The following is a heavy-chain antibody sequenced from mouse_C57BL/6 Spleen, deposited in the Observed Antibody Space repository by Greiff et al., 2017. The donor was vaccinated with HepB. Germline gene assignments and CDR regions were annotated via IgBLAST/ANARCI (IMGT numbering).Heavy chain of an antibody. CDR3: ARGIGTTVVGDY. CDR2: IYPGDGDT. J-gene: IGHJ2*01. Sequence: VQLQQSGAELVKPGASVKISCKASGYAFSSYWMNWVKQRPGKGLEWIGQIYPGDGDTNYNGKFKGKATLTADKTSSTAYMQLSSLTSEDSAVYFWARGIGTTVVGDYGGQGTTLTVSS. CDR1: GYAFSSYW. D-gene: IGHD1-1*01. V-gene: IGHV1-80*01.